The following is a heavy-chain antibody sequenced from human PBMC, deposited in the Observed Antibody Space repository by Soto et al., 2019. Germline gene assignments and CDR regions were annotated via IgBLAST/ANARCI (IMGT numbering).Heavy chain of an antibody. Sequence: SETLSLTCTVTGGSTSSYYWSWLRQPPGKGLEWIGYNSYSGSTDYNPSLKSRVTISVDTSKNQFSLKLSSATAADTAVYYCARHGGSYSFDYWGQGTLVTGSS. J-gene: IGHJ4*02. CDR3: ARHGGSYSFDY. V-gene: IGHV4-59*08. D-gene: IGHD1-26*01. CDR1: GGSTSSYY. CDR2: NSYSGST.